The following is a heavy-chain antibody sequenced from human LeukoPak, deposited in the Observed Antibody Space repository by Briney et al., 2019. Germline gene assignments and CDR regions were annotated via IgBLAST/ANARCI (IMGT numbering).Heavy chain of an antibody. J-gene: IGHJ4*02. D-gene: IGHD1-14*01. Sequence: ASVKVSCKASGGTFSSYAISWVRQAPGQGLEWMGGIIPIFGTANYAQKLQGRVTMTTDTSTSTAYMELRSLRSDDTAVYYCARDPRISRFDYWGQGTLVTVSS. CDR2: IIPIFGTA. CDR3: ARDPRISRFDY. V-gene: IGHV1-69*05. CDR1: GGTFSSYA.